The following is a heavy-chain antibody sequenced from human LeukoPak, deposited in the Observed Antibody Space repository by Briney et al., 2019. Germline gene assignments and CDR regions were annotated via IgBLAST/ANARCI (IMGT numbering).Heavy chain of an antibody. CDR3: TNFKPPAPDALDI. Sequence: PGRSLRLSCAASGFTFSTYSMNWVRQAPGRGLEWLSYISGGGSAIYYADSVKGRFTISRDNAKNSVSLQMNSLRAEDTAVYYCTNFKPPAPDALDIWGQGTMITVSS. D-gene: IGHD1-14*01. CDR2: ISGGGSAI. CDR1: GFTFSTYS. V-gene: IGHV3-48*01. J-gene: IGHJ3*02.